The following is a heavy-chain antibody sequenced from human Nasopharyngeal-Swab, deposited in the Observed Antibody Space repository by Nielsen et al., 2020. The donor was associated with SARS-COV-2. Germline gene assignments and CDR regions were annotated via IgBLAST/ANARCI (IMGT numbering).Heavy chain of an antibody. CDR1: GGSFTSYY. CDR2: INHSGST. V-gene: IGHV4-34*01. CDR3: AKEGATGWFDP. Sequence: LETLSLTCVVYGGSFTSYYWGWIRQPPGKGLEWIAEINHSGSTNYNPSLKSRVTMFMDTSKNQFSLRLTSVTAADTAVYYCAKEGATGWFDPCGQGTLVTVSS. J-gene: IGHJ5*02.